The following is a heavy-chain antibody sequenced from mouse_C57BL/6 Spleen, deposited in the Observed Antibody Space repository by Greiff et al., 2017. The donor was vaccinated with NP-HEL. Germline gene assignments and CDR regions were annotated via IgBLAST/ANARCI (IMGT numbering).Heavy chain of an antibody. Sequence: VQLQQSGAELVRPGASVTLSCKASGYTFTDYEMHWVKQTPVHGLEWIGAIDPETGGTAYNQKFKGKAILTADKSSSTAYMELRRLTSEDSAVYSGTRSPTYGSSCWYFDVWGTGTTVTVSS. D-gene: IGHD1-1*01. CDR2: IDPETGGT. CDR1: GYTFTDYE. CDR3: TRSPTYGSSCWYFDV. J-gene: IGHJ1*03. V-gene: IGHV1-15*01.